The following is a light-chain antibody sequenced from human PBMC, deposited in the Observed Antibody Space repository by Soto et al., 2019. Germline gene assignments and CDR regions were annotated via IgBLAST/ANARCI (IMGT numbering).Light chain of an antibody. V-gene: IGLV3-1*01. Sequence: SYELTQPPSVSVSPGQTASITCSGDKLGDKYACWYQQKPGQSPVVVIYQDSKRPSGIPERRSGSKSGNTATLTISGTQAMDEDDYYCQAWDSSTVVFGGGTKLTVL. CDR1: KLGDKY. J-gene: IGLJ2*01. CDR3: QAWDSSTVV. CDR2: QDS.